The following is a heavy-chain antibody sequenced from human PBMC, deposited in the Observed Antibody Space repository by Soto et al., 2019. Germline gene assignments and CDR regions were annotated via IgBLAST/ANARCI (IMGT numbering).Heavy chain of an antibody. V-gene: IGHV1-2*02. CDR3: ARGPYGDNAFDI. CDR2: IAPHRDGT. D-gene: IGHD4-17*01. J-gene: IGHJ3*02. Sequence: QVQVVQSGAEVKKPGASVKVSCKASGYTFIDYYMHWIRQAPGQGLEWMGWIAPHRDGTEFAQKFQGRITLTGDTSTSTAYMELTGLTSADTAVYFCARGPYGDNAFDIWGQGTVVTVSS. CDR1: GYTFIDYY.